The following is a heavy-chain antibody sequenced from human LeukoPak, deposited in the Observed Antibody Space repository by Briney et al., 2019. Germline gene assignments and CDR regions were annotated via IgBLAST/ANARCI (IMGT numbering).Heavy chain of an antibody. D-gene: IGHD5-18*01. J-gene: IGHJ4*02. Sequence: GRSLRLSCAASGFTFSSYGMHWVRQAPGKGLEWVAVISYDGSNKYYADSVKGRFTISRDNSKNTLYLQMNSLRAEDTAVYYCARGTYSYASNGPTFDYWGQGTLVTVSS. CDR3: ARGTYSYASNGPTFDY. V-gene: IGHV3-30*03. CDR1: GFTFSSYG. CDR2: ISYDGSNK.